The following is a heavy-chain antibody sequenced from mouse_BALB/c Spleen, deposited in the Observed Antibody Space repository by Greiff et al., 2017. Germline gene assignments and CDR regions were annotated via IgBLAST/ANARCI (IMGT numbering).Heavy chain of an antibody. D-gene: IGHD2-1*01. V-gene: IGHV1-59*01. J-gene: IGHJ4*01. Sequence: QVQLQQPGAELVRPGASVKLSCKASGYSFTSYWMNWVKQRPGQGLEWIGMIHPSDSETRLNQKFKSKATLTVDTSSSTAYMQLSSLASEDSALYYFARYGNYDAIDYWGQGTSVTVSS. CDR3: ARYGNYDAIDY. CDR1: GYSFTSYW. CDR2: IHPSDSET.